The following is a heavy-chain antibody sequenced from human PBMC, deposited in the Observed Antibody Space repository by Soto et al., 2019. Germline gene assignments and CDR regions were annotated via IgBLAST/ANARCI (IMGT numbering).Heavy chain of an antibody. CDR2: IYYSGST. Sequence: SETLSLTCTVSGGSISSYYWSWIRQPPGKGLEWIGYIYYSGSTNYNPSLKSRVTISVDTSRNQFSLKLSSVTAADTAVYYCARESYYYDSSGRQIYYYGMDVWGQGTTVTVSS. CDR1: GGSISSYY. V-gene: IGHV4-59*01. J-gene: IGHJ6*02. D-gene: IGHD3-22*01. CDR3: ARESYYYDSSGRQIYYYGMDV.